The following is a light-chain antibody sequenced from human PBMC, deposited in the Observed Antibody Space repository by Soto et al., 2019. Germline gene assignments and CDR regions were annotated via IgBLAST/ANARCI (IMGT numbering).Light chain of an antibody. Sequence: EVVLTQSPVTLSLSPGERATLSCRASQSFRGLLAWYQQKPGQAPRLLIYDAYNRATGIPPRFSGSGSGTDFTLTISSLQPEDFATYYCQQSYSTPWTFGQGTKVEIK. CDR1: QSFRGL. V-gene: IGKV3-11*01. CDR2: DAY. J-gene: IGKJ1*01. CDR3: QQSYSTPWT.